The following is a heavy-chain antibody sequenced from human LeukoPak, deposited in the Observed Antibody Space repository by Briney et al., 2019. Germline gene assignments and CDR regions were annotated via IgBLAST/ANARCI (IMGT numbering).Heavy chain of an antibody. V-gene: IGHV3-23*01. CDR2: ISGSGGST. Sequence: QSGGSLRLSCAASGFTFSSYAMSWVRQAPGKGLEWVSAISGSGGSTYYADSVKGRFTISRDNRKTSLYLQMNSLRAEDPALYYCAKDIDSSGYFDYWGQGTLVSVSS. D-gene: IGHD3-22*01. J-gene: IGHJ4*02. CDR1: GFTFSSYA. CDR3: AKDIDSSGYFDY.